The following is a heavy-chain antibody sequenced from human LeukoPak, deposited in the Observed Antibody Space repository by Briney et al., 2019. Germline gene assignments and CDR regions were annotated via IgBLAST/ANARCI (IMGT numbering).Heavy chain of an antibody. V-gene: IGHV1-18*01. D-gene: IGHD2-2*01. CDR1: GYTFTSYG. Sequence: ASVKVSCKASGYTFTSYGISWVRQAPGQGLEWMGWISAYNGNTNYAQKLQGRVTMTTDTSTSTAYMEPRSLRSDDTAVYYCARGRGYCSSTSCQLTDYWGQGTLVTVSS. J-gene: IGHJ4*02. CDR2: ISAYNGNT. CDR3: ARGRGYCSSTSCQLTDY.